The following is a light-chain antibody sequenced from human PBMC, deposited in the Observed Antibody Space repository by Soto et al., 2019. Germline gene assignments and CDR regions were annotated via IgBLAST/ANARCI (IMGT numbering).Light chain of an antibody. CDR3: QQYDNSPPT. J-gene: IGKJ1*01. Sequence: EIVLTQSPGTLSLSPGERATISCRASQSVNSNYLAWYQQKPGQGPRLLMYGASSRATGIPDRFSGSGSGTDFTLTSSRLEPEDFAVSYCQQYDNSPPTFGQGTKVEIK. V-gene: IGKV3-20*01. CDR1: QSVNSNY. CDR2: GAS.